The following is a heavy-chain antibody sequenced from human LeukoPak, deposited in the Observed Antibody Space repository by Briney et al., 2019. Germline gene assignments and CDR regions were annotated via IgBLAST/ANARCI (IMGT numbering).Heavy chain of an antibody. D-gene: IGHD3-22*01. CDR3: AREWDFESSGFYYYY. CDR1: GGIFSKYA. CDR2: IIPLSGTA. Sequence: GSSVKVSCKASGGIFSKYAISWVRQAPGQGLEWMGGIIPLSGTANYAQRFQGRVTITADESTRTAYMELSSLRSEDTAIYYCAREWDFESSGFYYYYWGQGTLVTVSS. V-gene: IGHV1-69*01. J-gene: IGHJ4*02.